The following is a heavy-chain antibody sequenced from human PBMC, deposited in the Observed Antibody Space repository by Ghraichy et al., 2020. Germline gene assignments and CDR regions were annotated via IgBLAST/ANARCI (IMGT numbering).Heavy chain of an antibody. CDR2: ISTSSSTV. CDR3: AREGYSYGSRWFDP. J-gene: IGHJ5*02. CDR1: GFTFSSYS. V-gene: IGHV3-48*02. D-gene: IGHD5-18*01. Sequence: LSLTCAASGFTFSSYSMNWVRQAPGKGLEWVSYISTSSSTVYYADSVKGRFTISRDNAKNSLYLQMNSLRDEDTAVYYCAREGYSYGSRWFDPWGQGTLVTVSS.